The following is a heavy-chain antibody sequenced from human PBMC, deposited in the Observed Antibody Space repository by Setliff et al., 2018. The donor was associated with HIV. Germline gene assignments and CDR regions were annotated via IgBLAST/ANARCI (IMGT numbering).Heavy chain of an antibody. V-gene: IGHV3-21*01. J-gene: IGHJ3*01. CDR3: ARDGPTGWDAFDV. CDR2: ISSSSSYI. Sequence: GGSLRLSCAASGFTFSSYSMNWVRQAPGKGLEWVSSISSSSSYIYYADSVKGRFTISRDNAKNSLYLQMNSLRAEDTAVYYCARDGPTGWDAFDVWGQGTMVTVSS. CDR1: GFTFSSYS. D-gene: IGHD3-9*01.